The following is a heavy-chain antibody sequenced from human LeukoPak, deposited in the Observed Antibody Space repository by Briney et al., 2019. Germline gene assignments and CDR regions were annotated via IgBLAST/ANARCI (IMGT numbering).Heavy chain of an antibody. V-gene: IGHV1-18*01. J-gene: IGHJ5*02. CDR2: ISAYNGNT. CDR3: ARGKITKDWFDP. D-gene: IGHD3-16*01. CDR1: GYRFTSYG. Sequence: EASVKVSCKASGYRFTSYGITWARQAPGQGLEWMGWISAYNGNTNYAQKLQGRVTMTTDTSTSTAYMELRSLRSDDTAVYYCARGKITKDWFDPWGQGTLVTVSS.